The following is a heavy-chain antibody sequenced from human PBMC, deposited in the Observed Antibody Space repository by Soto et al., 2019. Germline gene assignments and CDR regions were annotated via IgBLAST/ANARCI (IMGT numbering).Heavy chain of an antibody. CDR2: IYYSGST. Sequence: SETLSLTCTVSGGSISSGGYYWSWIRQHPGKGLEWIGYIYYSGSTYYNPSLKSRVTISVDTSKNQFSLKLSSVTAADTAVYYCARGSPGSNSVDVWGQGTTVTVSS. CDR1: GGSISSGGYY. V-gene: IGHV4-31*03. J-gene: IGHJ6*02. CDR3: ARGSPGSNSVDV. D-gene: IGHD3-10*01.